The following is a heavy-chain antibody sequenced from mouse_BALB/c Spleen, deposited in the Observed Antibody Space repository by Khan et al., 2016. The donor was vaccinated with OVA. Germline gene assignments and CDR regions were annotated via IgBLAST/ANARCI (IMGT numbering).Heavy chain of an antibody. Sequence: QVRLQQSGPELVRPGVSVKISCKGSGYTFTDYAMYWVKQSHAKSLEWIGLISTYSGNTNYNQKFKGKATMTVDKSSSTAYMELARLTSEDSAMYYCARPAYDGYYDYWGQGTTLTVSS. CDR1: GYTFTDYA. J-gene: IGHJ2*01. CDR2: ISTYSGNT. CDR3: ARPAYDGYYDY. V-gene: IGHV1S137*01. D-gene: IGHD2-3*01.